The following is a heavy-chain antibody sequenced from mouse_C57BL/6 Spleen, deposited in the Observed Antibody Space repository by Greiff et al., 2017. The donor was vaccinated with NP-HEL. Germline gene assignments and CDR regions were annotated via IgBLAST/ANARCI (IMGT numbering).Heavy chain of an antibody. CDR1: GFNIKDDY. V-gene: IGHV14-4*01. D-gene: IGHD2-10*01. CDR3: TAYYGNYAPWFAY. J-gene: IGHJ3*01. Sequence: EVQLQQSGAELVRPGASVKLSCTASGFNIKDDYMHWVKQRPEQGLEWIGWIDPENGDTEYASKFQGKAPITADNSSNTAYLQLSSLTSDDTSVYYGTAYYGNYAPWFAYWGQGTLVTVSA. CDR2: IDPENGDT.